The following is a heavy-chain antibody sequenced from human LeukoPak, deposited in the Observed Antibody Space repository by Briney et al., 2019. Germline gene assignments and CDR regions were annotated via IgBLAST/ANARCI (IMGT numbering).Heavy chain of an antibody. D-gene: IGHD5/OR15-5a*01. V-gene: IGHV4-38-2*01. CDR2: IYHSGST. CDR1: GYSISSGYY. J-gene: IGHJ4*02. Sequence: PSETLSLTCAVSGYSISSGYYWGWIRRPPGKGLEWIGSIYHSGSTYYNPSLKSRVTISVDTSKNQFSLKLSSVTAADTAVYYCARRGVHGLPSDDWGQGTPVTVSS. CDR3: ARRGVHGLPSDD.